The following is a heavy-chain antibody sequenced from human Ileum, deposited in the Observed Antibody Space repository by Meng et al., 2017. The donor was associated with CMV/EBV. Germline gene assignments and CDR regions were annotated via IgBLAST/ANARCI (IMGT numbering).Heavy chain of an antibody. CDR1: GFTFSDYQ. V-gene: IGHV3-11*04. Sequence: ASGFTFSDYQMSWIRQAPGKGLEWVSYISPSGSSIYYADSVKGRFTISRDNAKNSMYLQVDSLRVEDTAVYYCAREWSVGAYNWFDPWGQGTLVTVSS. CDR2: ISPSGSSI. J-gene: IGHJ5*02. CDR3: AREWSVGAYNWFDP. D-gene: IGHD1-26*01.